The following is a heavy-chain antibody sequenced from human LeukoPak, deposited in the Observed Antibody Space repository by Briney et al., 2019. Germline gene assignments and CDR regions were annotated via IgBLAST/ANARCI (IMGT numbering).Heavy chain of an antibody. Sequence: SETLSLTCTVSGGSISSYYWSWIRQPPGKGLEWIGYIYYSGSTYYNPSLKSRVTISVDTSKNQFSLKLSSVTAADTAVYYCARDRYIVVVVAATPNYYYYGMDVWGQGTTVTVSS. J-gene: IGHJ6*02. V-gene: IGHV4-59*12. D-gene: IGHD2-15*01. CDR3: ARDRYIVVVVAATPNYYYYGMDV. CDR2: IYYSGST. CDR1: GGSISSYY.